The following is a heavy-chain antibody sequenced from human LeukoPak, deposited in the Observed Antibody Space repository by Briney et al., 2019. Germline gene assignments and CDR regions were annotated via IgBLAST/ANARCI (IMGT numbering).Heavy chain of an antibody. J-gene: IGHJ6*02. CDR3: AKDKSDIVVVPAATITYYYYYGMDV. D-gene: IGHD2-2*01. CDR2: ISWNSGSI. V-gene: IGHV3-9*01. Sequence: GGSLRLSCAASGFTFSSYAMSWVRQAPGKGLEWVSGISWNSGSIGYADSVKGRFTISRDNAKNSLYLQMNSLRAEDTALYYCAKDKSDIVVVPAATITYYYYYGMDVWGQGTTVTVSS. CDR1: GFTFSSYA.